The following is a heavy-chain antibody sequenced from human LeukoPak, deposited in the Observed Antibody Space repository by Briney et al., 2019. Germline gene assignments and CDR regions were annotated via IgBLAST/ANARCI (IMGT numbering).Heavy chain of an antibody. J-gene: IGHJ4*02. D-gene: IGHD3-22*01. CDR2: IYTSGST. Sequence: PSETLSLTCTVSGGSISNYYWSWIRQPVGKGLEWIGRIYTSGSTNYNPSLKSRVTISVDTSKNQFSLKLSSVTAADTAVYYCARDRNYYDSSGYYIPTFDYWGQGTLVTVSS. CDR1: GGSISNYY. V-gene: IGHV4-4*07. CDR3: ARDRNYYDSSGYYIPTFDY.